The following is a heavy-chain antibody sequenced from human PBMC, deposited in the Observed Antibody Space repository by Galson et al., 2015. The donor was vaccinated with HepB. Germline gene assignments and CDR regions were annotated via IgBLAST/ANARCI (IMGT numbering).Heavy chain of an antibody. CDR3: ARVSGSYMYYFDY. D-gene: IGHD1-26*01. J-gene: IGHJ4*02. CDR2: IYYSGST. CDR1: GGSISSGGYY. V-gene: IGHV4-61*08. Sequence: ETLSLTCTVSGGSISSGGYYWSWIRQHPGKGLEWIGYIYYSGSTSYNPSLKSRVTISVDTSKNQFSLKLSSVTAADTAVYYCARVSGSYMYYFDYWGQGTLVTVSS.